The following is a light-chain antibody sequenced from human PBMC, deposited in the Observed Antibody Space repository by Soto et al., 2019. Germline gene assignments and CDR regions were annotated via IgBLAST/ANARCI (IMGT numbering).Light chain of an antibody. CDR2: EAT. CDR3: CSYTRTGTLV. CDR1: SSDIGASNF. V-gene: IGLV2-14*01. J-gene: IGLJ2*01. Sequence: QSALTQPPSVSGSPGQSITVSCTGTSSDIGASNFVSWYQHLPGRAPKVIIFEATNRPSGVSDRFSGSKAGTTASLTISGLQAEDEADYYCCSYTRTGTLVFAGGTKVTVL.